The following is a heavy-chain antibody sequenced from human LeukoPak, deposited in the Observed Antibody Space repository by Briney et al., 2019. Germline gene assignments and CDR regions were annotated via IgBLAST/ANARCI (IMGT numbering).Heavy chain of an antibody. Sequence: SETLSLTCAVYGGSFSGYYWSWIRQPPGKGLEWIGEINHSGSTNYNPSLKSRVTISVDTSKNQFSLKLSSVTAADTAVYYCARGALKWELPPIRARKSYYFDYWGQGTLVTVSS. CDR2: INHSGST. D-gene: IGHD1-26*01. CDR3: ARGALKWELPPIRARKSYYFDY. J-gene: IGHJ4*02. CDR1: GGSFSGYY. V-gene: IGHV4-34*01.